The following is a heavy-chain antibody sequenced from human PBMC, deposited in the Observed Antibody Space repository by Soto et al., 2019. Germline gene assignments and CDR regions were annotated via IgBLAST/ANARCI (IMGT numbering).Heavy chain of an antibody. Sequence: HLWGSLRLSCAASGFTFSSYAMSWVRQAPGKGLEWVSAISGSGGSTYYADSVKGRFTISRDNSKNTLYLQMNSLRAEDTAVYYCAKGLVVVKNAFDIWGQGTMVTVSS. CDR2: ISGSGGST. CDR3: AKGLVVVKNAFDI. CDR1: GFTFSSYA. D-gene: IGHD3-22*01. V-gene: IGHV3-23*01. J-gene: IGHJ3*02.